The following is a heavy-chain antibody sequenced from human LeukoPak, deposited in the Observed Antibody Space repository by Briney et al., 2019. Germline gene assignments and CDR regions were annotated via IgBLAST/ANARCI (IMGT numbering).Heavy chain of an antibody. Sequence: ASVEVSCKASGYTFTGYYMHWVRQAPGQGLEWMGWINPNSGGTNYAQKFQGRVTMTRDTSISTAYMELSRLRSDDTAVYYCARGDVLRYFDWLLPVRSSFDYWGQGTLVTVSS. D-gene: IGHD3-9*01. CDR2: INPNSGGT. J-gene: IGHJ4*02. CDR3: ARGDVLRYFDWLLPVRSSFDY. V-gene: IGHV1-2*02. CDR1: GYTFTGYY.